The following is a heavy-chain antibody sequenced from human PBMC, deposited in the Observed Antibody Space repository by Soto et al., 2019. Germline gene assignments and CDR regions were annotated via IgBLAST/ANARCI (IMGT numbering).Heavy chain of an antibody. J-gene: IGHJ4*02. D-gene: IGHD6-19*01. Sequence: QVQLVQSGAEEKRPGASVKVSSKATGYTFTGYAMHWVRQAPGERLEWMGWINAGNGNTKYSQKFQARVTITRDTSASTAYMELSSLRSEDTAVYYCARAVAVPADFDYWGQGTLVTVSS. CDR3: ARAVAVPADFDY. CDR2: INAGNGNT. V-gene: IGHV1-3*05. CDR1: GYTFTGYA.